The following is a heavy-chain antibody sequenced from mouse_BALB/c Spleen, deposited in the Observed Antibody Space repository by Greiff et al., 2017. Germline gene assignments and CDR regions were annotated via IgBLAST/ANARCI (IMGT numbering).Heavy chain of an antibody. CDR3: TRGEVRLGVGPVY. CDR2: IYPGSGST. J-gene: IGHJ2*01. Sequence: LQQPGSELVRPGASVKLSCKASGYTFTSYWMHWVKQRHGQGLEWIGNIYPGSGSTNYDEKFKSKGTLTVDTSSSTAYMHLSSLTSEDSAVYYCTRGEVRLGVGPVYWGQGTTLTVSS. V-gene: IGHV1S22*01. CDR1: GYTFTSYW. D-gene: IGHD2-14*01.